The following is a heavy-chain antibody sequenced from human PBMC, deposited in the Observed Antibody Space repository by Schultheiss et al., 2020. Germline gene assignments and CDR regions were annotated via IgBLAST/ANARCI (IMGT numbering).Heavy chain of an antibody. V-gene: IGHV3-21*01. J-gene: IGHJ4*02. CDR2: ITTTSSYI. Sequence: GGSLRLSCAASGFSFSNAWMSWVRQAPGKGLEWISSITTTSSYIDYADSVKGRFTISRDNAKNSLYLQLNSLRAEDTAVFYCAVGGRVDYCDQGTLVTVAS. CDR1: GFSFSNAW. CDR3: AVGGRVDY. D-gene: IGHD2-15*01.